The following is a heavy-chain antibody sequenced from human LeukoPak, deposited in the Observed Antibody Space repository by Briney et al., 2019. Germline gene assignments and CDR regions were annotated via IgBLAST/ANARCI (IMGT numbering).Heavy chain of an antibody. CDR2: INPNSGGT. CDR1: GYTFTGYY. V-gene: IGHV1-2*02. CDR3: ARTYYDSSGYWPNPAEYFQH. D-gene: IGHD3-22*01. J-gene: IGHJ1*01. Sequence: ASVKVSCKASGYTFTGYYMHWVRRAPGQGLEWMGWINPNSGGTNYAQKFQGRVTMTRDTSISTAYMELSRLRSDDTAVYYCARTYYDSSGYWPNPAEYFQHWGQGTLVTVSS.